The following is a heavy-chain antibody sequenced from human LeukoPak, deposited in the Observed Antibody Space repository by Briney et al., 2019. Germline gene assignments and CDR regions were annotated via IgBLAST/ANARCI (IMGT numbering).Heavy chain of an antibody. D-gene: IGHD2-21*02. CDR3: ARPYCGGDCRSGLDY. CDR1: GGTFSSYA. J-gene: IGHJ4*02. V-gene: IGHV1-69*04. CDR2: IIPILGIA. Sequence: SVKVSCKASGGTFSSYAISWVRQAPGQGLEWMGRIIPILGIANYAQKFQGRVTITADKSTSTAYMELSSLRSEDTAVYYCARPYCGGDCRSGLDYWGQGNLVTVSS.